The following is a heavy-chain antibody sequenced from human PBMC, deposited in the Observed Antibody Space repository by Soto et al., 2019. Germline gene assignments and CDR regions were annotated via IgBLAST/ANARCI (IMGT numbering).Heavy chain of an antibody. CDR2: INSDGSST. J-gene: IGHJ6*02. Sequence: GGSLRLSCAASGFTFSSYWMHWVRQAPGKGLVWVSRINSDGSSTSYADSVKGRFTISRDNAKNTLYLQMNSLRAEDTAVYYCARESIFGVVSYYYYGTDVWGQGTTVTVSS. D-gene: IGHD3-3*02. V-gene: IGHV3-74*01. CDR3: ARESIFGVVSYYYYGTDV. CDR1: GFTFSSYW.